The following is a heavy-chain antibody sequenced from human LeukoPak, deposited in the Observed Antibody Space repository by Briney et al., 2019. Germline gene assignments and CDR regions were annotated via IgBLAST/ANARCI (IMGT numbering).Heavy chain of an antibody. CDR2: ISAYNGNT. J-gene: IGHJ5*02. CDR1: GYTFTSYG. D-gene: IGHD2-21*02. Sequence: ASVKVSCKASGYTFTSYGISWVRQAPGQGLEWMGWISAYNGNTNYAQKLQGRVTMTTDTSTSTAYMELRSLRSDDTAVYYCARDPYCGGDCSFWFDPWGQGTLVTVSS. CDR3: ARDPYCGGDCSFWFDP. V-gene: IGHV1-18*01.